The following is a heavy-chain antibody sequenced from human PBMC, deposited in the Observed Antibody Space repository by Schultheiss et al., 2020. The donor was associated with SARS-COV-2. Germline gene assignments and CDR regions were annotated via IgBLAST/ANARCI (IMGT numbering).Heavy chain of an antibody. CDR1: GFTFSSYA. CDR2: ISGSGGST. J-gene: IGHJ4*02. Sequence: GGSLRLSCAASGFTFSSYAMSWVRQAPGKGLEWVSAISGSGGSTYYADSVKGRFTISRDNSKNTLYLQMNSLRAEDTAVYYCARVGRYSSSWYMYYFDYWGQGTLVTVSS. CDR3: ARVGRYSSSWYMYYFDY. D-gene: IGHD6-13*01. V-gene: IGHV3-23*01.